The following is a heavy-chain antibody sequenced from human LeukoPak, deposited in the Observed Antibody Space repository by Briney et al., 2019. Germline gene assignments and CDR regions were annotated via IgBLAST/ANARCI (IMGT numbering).Heavy chain of an antibody. J-gene: IGHJ1*01. V-gene: IGHV3-74*01. CDR1: GFTFSSYW. CDR3: ARAPSEIGGYYPEYFRH. D-gene: IGHD3-22*01. Sequence: GGSLRLSCAASGFTFSSYWMHWVRQAPGKGLVWVSRIKSDGSTNYEDSVKRRFSISRDNAKNTVSLQMNSLRAEDTGVYYCARAPSEIGGYYPEYFRHWGQGTLVTVSS. CDR2: IKSDGST.